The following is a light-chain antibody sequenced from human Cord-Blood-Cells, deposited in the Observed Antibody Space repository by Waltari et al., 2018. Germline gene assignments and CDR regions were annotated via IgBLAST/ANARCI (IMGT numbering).Light chain of an antibody. V-gene: IGLV2-11*01. CDR3: CSYAGSYTLGV. CDR2: DVS. CDR1: SSDVGGYNY. Sequence: QSALTQPRSVSGSPGQSVTISCTGTSSDVGGYNYVSWYQQHPGKAPKLMIYDVSKRPSGGPERFSGSKSGNTASLTISGLQAEDEADYYCCSYAGSYTLGVFGTGTKVTVL. J-gene: IGLJ1*01.